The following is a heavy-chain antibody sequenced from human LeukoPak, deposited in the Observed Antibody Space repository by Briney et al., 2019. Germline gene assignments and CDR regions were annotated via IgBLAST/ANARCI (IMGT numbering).Heavy chain of an antibody. CDR1: GGSISGGGYS. CDR3: ARAGWEYSSSGKFDY. J-gene: IGHJ4*02. D-gene: IGHD6-6*01. Sequence: SETLSLTCAVSGGSISGGGYSWSWIRQPPGMNLEWIGYIYDSGSTYYNPSLKSRVAISVDTSKNQFSLKLSSVTAADTAVYYCARAGWEYSSSGKFDYWGQGTWSPSPQ. CDR2: IYDSGST. V-gene: IGHV4-30-2*03.